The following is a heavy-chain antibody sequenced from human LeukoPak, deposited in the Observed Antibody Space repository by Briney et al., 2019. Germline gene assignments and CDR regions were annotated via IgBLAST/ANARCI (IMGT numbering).Heavy chain of an antibody. D-gene: IGHD3-3*01. CDR3: AKDFQWQNYDFWSGQPNDY. Sequence: PGGSLRLSCAASGFTFSSYSMHWVRQAPGKGLEWVAFIRYDGSNKYYADSVKGRFTISRDNSKNTLYLQMNSLRAEDTAVYYCAKDFQWQNYDFWSGQPNDYWGQGTLVTVSS. V-gene: IGHV3-30*02. CDR1: GFTFSSYS. CDR2: IRYDGSNK. J-gene: IGHJ4*02.